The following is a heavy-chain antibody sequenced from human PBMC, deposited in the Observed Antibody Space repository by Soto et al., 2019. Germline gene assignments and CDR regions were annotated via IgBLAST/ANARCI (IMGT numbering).Heavy chain of an antibody. CDR1: GFTFSSCP. CDR3: AGDRWALGFGELLFPNGMDV. J-gene: IGHJ6*04. CDR2: ISYDGSNK. V-gene: IGHV3-30-3*01. Sequence: GGSLRLSCAASGFTFSSCPMHWVRQAPGKGLEWLAVISYDGSNKYYADSVKGRFTISRDNSKNTLYLQMNSLRAEDTAVYYCAGDRWALGFGELLFPNGMDVWGKGTTVNV. D-gene: IGHD3-10*01.